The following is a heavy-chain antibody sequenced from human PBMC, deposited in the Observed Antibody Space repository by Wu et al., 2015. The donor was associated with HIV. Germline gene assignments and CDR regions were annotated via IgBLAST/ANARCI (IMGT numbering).Heavy chain of an antibody. D-gene: IGHD2-2*01. J-gene: IGHJ4*02. CDR3: ARDEGCNSPSCFLFDY. CDR1: GYTRNTFY. V-gene: IGHV1-2*02. Sequence: QVQLVQSGAEVKKPGASVKVSCEPSGYTRNTFYIHWVRQAPGQGLEWMGWLNPNSGGTNYAPKFHNRVDMTRGPSISTAYMELSGLTSDDTAVYYCARDEGCNSPSCFLFDYWGQGTLLTVSS. CDR2: LNPNSGGT.